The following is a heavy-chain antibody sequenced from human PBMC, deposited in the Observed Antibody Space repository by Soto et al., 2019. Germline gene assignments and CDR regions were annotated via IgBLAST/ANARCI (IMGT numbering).Heavy chain of an antibody. CDR3: ARDISGGGYNWFDP. D-gene: IGHD3-10*01. V-gene: IGHV1-18*01. Sequence: QVQLVQSGPEVKNPGASVKVSCKASGYTFTSYGLTWVRQAPGQGLEWMGWISAYNGDTNYAQNLQGRVTMTTDTSTSTAYMERRSLRSDDTAVYYCARDISGGGYNWFDPWGQGTLVTVSS. CDR1: GYTFTSYG. J-gene: IGHJ5*02. CDR2: ISAYNGDT.